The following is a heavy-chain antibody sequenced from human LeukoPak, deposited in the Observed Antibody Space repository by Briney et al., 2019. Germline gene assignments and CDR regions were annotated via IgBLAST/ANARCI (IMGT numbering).Heavy chain of an antibody. V-gene: IGHV3-23*01. J-gene: IGHJ4*02. Sequence: GGSLRLSCAASGFTFSSYAMSWVRPAPGKGLEWVSAISGSGGSTYYADSVKGRFTISRDNSKNTLYLQMNSLRAEDTAVYYCAKNPAAGIREYYFDYWGQGTLVTVSS. CDR2: ISGSGGST. CDR1: GFTFSSYA. D-gene: IGHD6-13*01. CDR3: AKNPAAGIREYYFDY.